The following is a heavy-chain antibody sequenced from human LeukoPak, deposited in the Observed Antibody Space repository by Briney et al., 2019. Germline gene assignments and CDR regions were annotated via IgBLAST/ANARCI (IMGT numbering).Heavy chain of an antibody. D-gene: IGHD3-3*01. V-gene: IGHV4-39*07. CDR2: IYYSGST. Sequence: PSETLSLTCTVSGGSISSSSYYWGWIRQPPGKGLEWIGSIYYSGSTYYNPSLKSRVTISVDTSKNQFSLKLSSVTAADTAVYYCARTYYDFWSGYYIRNFGGHYWGQGTLVTVSS. J-gene: IGHJ4*02. CDR1: GGSISSSSYY. CDR3: ARTYYDFWSGYYIRNFGGHY.